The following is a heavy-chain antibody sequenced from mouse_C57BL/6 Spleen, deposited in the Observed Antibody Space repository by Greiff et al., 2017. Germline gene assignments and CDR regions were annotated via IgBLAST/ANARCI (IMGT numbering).Heavy chain of an antibody. V-gene: IGHV5-17*01. CDR1: GFTFSDYG. D-gene: IGHD2-2*01. CDR2: ISSGSSTI. J-gene: IGHJ4*01. Sequence: EVMLVESGGGLVKPGGSLKLSCAASGFTFSDYGMHWVRQAPEKGLEWVAYISSGSSTINYADTVKGRFTISRDNAKNTLFLQMTSLRSEDTAMYYGARREGYRDAMDYWGQGTSVTVSS. CDR3: ARREGYRDAMDY.